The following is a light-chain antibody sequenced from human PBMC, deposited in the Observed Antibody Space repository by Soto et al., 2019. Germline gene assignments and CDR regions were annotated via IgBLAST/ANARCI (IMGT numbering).Light chain of an antibody. CDR1: QSVSSSY. CDR2: GAS. J-gene: IGKJ3*01. Sequence: EIVLTQSPVTLSLSPGERATLSCRASQSVSSSYLAWYQQKPGQAPRLLIYGASTRATGIPARFSGSGSGTEFTLTISSLEPEDFAVYYCQHRNNRPFSFGPGTKVDIK. V-gene: IGKV3D-20*02. CDR3: QHRNNRPFS.